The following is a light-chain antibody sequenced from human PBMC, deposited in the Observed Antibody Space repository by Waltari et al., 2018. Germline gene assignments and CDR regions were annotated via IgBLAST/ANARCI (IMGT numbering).Light chain of an antibody. J-gene: IGLJ2*01. CDR2: DVS. Sequence: QSALTQPASVSGSPGQSITISCTGTSSDVGGYNYVSWYQQHPGKAPKLMIYDVSNRPSGVSNRFSDSKSGNTASLTISGLQAEDEADYYCSSYTSSLVVFGGGTKLTVL. CDR3: SSYTSSLVV. V-gene: IGLV2-14*03. CDR1: SSDVGGYNY.